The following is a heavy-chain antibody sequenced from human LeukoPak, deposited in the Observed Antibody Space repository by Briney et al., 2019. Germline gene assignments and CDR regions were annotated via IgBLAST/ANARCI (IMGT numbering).Heavy chain of an antibody. CDR3: ARLNEGNSSSWYKSYYYYYYMDV. CDR1: GGSISSSNW. V-gene: IGHV4-4*02. Sequence: PSETLSLTCAVSGGSISSSNWWSWVRQPPGKGLEWIGEIYHSGSTNYNPSLKSRVTISVDTSKNQFSLKLSSVTAADTAVYYCARLNEGNSSSWYKSYYYYYYMDVWGKGTTVTISS. D-gene: IGHD6-13*01. J-gene: IGHJ6*03. CDR2: IYHSGST.